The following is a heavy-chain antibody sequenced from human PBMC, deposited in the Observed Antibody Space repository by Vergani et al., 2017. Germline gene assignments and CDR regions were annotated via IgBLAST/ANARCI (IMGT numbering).Heavy chain of an antibody. CDR2: INHSGST. Sequence: QVQLQGSGPGLVKPSQTLSLTCAVYGGSFSGYYWSWIRQPPGKGLEWIGEINHSGSTNYNPSLKSRVTISVDTSKNQFSLKLSSVTAADTAVYYCARGGRAMVTRWFDPWGQGTLVTVSS. CDR1: GGSFSGYY. V-gene: IGHV4-34*09. J-gene: IGHJ5*02. CDR3: ARGGRAMVTRWFDP. D-gene: IGHD5-18*01.